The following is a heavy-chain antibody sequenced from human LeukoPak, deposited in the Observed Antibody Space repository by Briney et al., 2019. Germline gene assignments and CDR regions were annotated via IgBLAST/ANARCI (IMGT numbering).Heavy chain of an antibody. Sequence: PGGSPRLSCAASGFTFSDYYMSWIRQAPGKGLEWVSYVSSSGSTIYYADSVKGRFTISRDNAKNSLYLQMNSLRAEDTAVYYCASGRGYSYGYVRNWFDPWGQRTLVTVSS. CDR1: GFTFSDYY. D-gene: IGHD5-18*01. J-gene: IGHJ5*02. V-gene: IGHV3-11*01. CDR3: ASGRGYSYGYVRNWFDP. CDR2: VSSSGSTI.